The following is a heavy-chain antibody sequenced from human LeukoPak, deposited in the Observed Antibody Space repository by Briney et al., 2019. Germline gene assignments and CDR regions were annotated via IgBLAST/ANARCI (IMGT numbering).Heavy chain of an antibody. D-gene: IGHD1-14*01. J-gene: IGHJ6*03. CDR3: ARGGGQGATTPRYYMDV. CDR2: ISAYNGNT. Sequence: ASVKVSCKASGYTFTSYGISWVRQAPGQGLEWMGWISAYNGNTNYAQKLQGRVTMTTDTSTSTAYMELGSLRSDDTAVYYCARGGGQGATTPRYYMDVWGKGTTVTVSS. V-gene: IGHV1-18*01. CDR1: GYTFTSYG.